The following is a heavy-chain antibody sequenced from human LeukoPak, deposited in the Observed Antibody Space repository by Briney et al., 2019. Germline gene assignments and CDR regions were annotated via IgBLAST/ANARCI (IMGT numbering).Heavy chain of an antibody. Sequence: SETLSLTCTVSGGSISSYYWSWIRQPPGKGLEWIGYIYYSGSTNYNPSLKSRVTISVDTSKNHFSLKLSSVTDADTAVYYCERDSYSSGQYYYYGMDVWGQGTTVTVSS. V-gene: IGHV4-59*01. J-gene: IGHJ6*02. CDR2: IYYSGST. D-gene: IGHD6-19*01. CDR1: GGSISSYY. CDR3: ERDSYSSGQYYYYGMDV.